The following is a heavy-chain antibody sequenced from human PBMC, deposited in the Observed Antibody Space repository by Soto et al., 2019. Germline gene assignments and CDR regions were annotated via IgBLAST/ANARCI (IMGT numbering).Heavy chain of an antibody. CDR2: TYYRSKWYN. V-gene: IGHV6-1*01. CDR3: ARAAHSGYDYVGVYYFDY. J-gene: IGHJ4*02. CDR1: GDSVSSNSAA. D-gene: IGHD5-12*01. Sequence: QTLSLTCAISGDSVSSNSAAWNWIRQSPSRGLEWLGRTYYRSKWYNDYAVSVKSRITINPDTSKNQFSLQLNSVTPEDTAVYYCARAAHSGYDYVGVYYFDYWGQGTLVTVS.